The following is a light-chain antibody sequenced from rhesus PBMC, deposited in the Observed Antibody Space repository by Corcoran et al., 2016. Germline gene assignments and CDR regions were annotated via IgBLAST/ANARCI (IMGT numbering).Light chain of an antibody. V-gene: IGKV1-43*02. CDR2: AAS. CDR1: QVISTY. CDR3: LQYNSDPYS. J-gene: IGKJ2*01. Sequence: DIQMTQSPSSLSASVGDRVTITCRASQVISTYLNWYQQKPGKAPKRLIYAASSLESGVPSRFSGSGSGTDFTLTISSLKPEDFATYYCLQYNSDPYSFGQGTKVEIK.